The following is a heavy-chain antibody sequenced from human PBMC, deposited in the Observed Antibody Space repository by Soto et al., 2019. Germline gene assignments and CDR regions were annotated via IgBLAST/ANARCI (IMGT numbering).Heavy chain of an antibody. D-gene: IGHD6-13*01. CDR3: VRDWVSSSETNSDY. Sequence: GASGKISCKASGGTFSSYTIRWVRQSPSIGLDWMGRIIPILGIANYEQKFQGRVTIIADKSTSTGYMELSSLRSEDTAVYFCVRDWVSSSETNSDYWGQVTLVTVSS. CDR1: GGTFSSYT. J-gene: IGHJ4*02. CDR2: IIPILGIA. V-gene: IGHV1-69*04.